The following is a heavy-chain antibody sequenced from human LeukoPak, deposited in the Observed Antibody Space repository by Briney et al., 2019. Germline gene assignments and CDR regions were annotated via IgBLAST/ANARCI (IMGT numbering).Heavy chain of an antibody. Sequence: PSETLSLTCTVSGGSISSYYWSWIRQPPGKGLEWIGYIYYSGSTNYNPSLKSRVTISLDTSKNQFSLKLSSVTAADTAVYYCARDRSRYGDYDWDAFDIWGQGTMVTVSS. J-gene: IGHJ3*02. D-gene: IGHD4-17*01. CDR2: IYYSGST. CDR3: ARDRSRYGDYDWDAFDI. CDR1: GGSISSYY. V-gene: IGHV4-59*01.